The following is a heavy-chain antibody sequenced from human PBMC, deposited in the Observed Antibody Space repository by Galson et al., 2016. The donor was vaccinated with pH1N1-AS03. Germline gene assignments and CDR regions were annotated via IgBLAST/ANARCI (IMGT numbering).Heavy chain of an antibody. Sequence: SLRLSCAASGFTVSTYDMHWVRQSAGGGLEWVSLIAAVGTTEYAGSVKGRFTIFRDNVKNSLYLQMNNLRAEDTALYYCAVWGYISNTHGLHVWGKGTTVTVSS. D-gene: IGHD5-18*01. CDR2: IAAVGTT. CDR1: GFTVSTYD. J-gene: IGHJ6*04. CDR3: AVWGYISNTHGLHV. V-gene: IGHV3-13*01.